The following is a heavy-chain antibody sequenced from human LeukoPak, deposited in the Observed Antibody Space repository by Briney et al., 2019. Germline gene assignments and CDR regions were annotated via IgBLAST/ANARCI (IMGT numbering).Heavy chain of an antibody. J-gene: IGHJ6*02. CDR3: ARVRAGYCTSTSCYPGMDV. V-gene: IGHV3-30*03. D-gene: IGHD2-2*01. CDR2: ISYDGSNE. Sequence: PGGSLRLSCAASGFTFSSYGMHWVRQAPGKGLEWVALISYDGSNEYYADSVRGRFTISRDNSKFTLYMQMNSLRAEDTAVYYCARVRAGYCTSTSCYPGMDVWGQGTTVTVSS. CDR1: GFTFSSYG.